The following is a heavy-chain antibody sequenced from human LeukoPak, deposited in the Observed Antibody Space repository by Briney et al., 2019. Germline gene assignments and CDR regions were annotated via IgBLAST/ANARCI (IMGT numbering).Heavy chain of an antibody. CDR2: INGDGSRT. Sequence: GGSLTLSCAASRFTFSSYWMHWLRHAPGKGLVWVSRINGDGSRTNCADSVKGRFTISRDNAESTLYLQMNSLRVEDTAVYYCTRDFDAATGSWGQGTLVTVSS. J-gene: IGHJ5*02. CDR3: TRDFDAATGS. CDR1: RFTFSSYW. V-gene: IGHV3-74*01. D-gene: IGHD3-9*01.